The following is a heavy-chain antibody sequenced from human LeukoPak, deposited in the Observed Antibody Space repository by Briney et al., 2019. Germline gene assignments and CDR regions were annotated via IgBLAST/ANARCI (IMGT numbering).Heavy chain of an antibody. CDR3: ARDDELGII. Sequence: PSETLSLTCTVSGGSISSSSYYWGWIRQPPGKGLEWIGSIYYSGSTYYNPSLKSRVTISVDTSKNQFSLKLSSVTAADTAVYYCARDDELGIIWGQGTLVTVSS. J-gene: IGHJ4*02. V-gene: IGHV4-39*07. D-gene: IGHD7-27*01. CDR2: IYYSGST. CDR1: GGSISSSSYY.